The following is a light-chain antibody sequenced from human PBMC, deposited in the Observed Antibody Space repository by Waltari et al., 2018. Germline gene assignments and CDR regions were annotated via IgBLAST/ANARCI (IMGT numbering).Light chain of an antibody. J-gene: IGLJ3*02. CDR2: TDT. CDR3: ATWDDSINNPV. Sequence: VLTQPPSASGTSGQRVTLSCSGSLSNIGSNTVNWYQVLPRTAPRLLIFTDTQRPSGVPDRFSASRSSTTASRAISCLQSDDEADYYCATWDDSINNPVFGGGTKLTVL. V-gene: IGLV1-44*01. CDR1: LSNIGSNT.